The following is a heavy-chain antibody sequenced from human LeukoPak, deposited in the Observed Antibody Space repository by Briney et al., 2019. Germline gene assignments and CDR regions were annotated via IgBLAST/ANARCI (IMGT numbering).Heavy chain of an antibody. CDR1: GFTFSSYW. Sequence: PGGSLRLSCAASGFTFSSYWMSWVRQAPGKGVEWVANIKQDGSEKYYVDSVKGRFTISRDNAKNSLYLQMNSLRAEDTAVYYCARVSITMIVVVTYYFDYWGQGTLVTVSS. CDR2: IKQDGSEK. J-gene: IGHJ4*02. D-gene: IGHD3-22*01. CDR3: ARVSITMIVVVTYYFDY. V-gene: IGHV3-7*01.